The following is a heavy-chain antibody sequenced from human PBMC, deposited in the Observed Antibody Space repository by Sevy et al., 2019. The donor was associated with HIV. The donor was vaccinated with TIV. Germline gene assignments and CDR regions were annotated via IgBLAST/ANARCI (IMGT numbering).Heavy chain of an antibody. J-gene: IGHJ4*02. CDR2: FDPEDGEI. CDR1: GYTLTELS. CDR3: ATSYRIAVADFDY. V-gene: IGHV1-24*01. D-gene: IGHD6-19*01. Sequence: ASVKVSCKVSGYTLTELSIHWVRQAPGKGLEWMGGFDPEDGEIIYAQKFQGRVTMTEDTCPGTGSMELGSLRSDDTAVYYCATSYRIAVADFDYWGQGTQVTVSS.